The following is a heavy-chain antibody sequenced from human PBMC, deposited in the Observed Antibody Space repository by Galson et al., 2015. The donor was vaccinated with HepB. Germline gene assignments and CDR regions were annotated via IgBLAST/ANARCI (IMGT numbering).Heavy chain of an antibody. Sequence: SVKVSCKASGYTFSIYAMHWVRQAPGQRLEWMGWMNPGTGNTKYSQKFQGRVTITSDTSASSAYMEMSSLRSEDTAVYYCAREFFTSYGMDVWGQGTTVTVSS. D-gene: IGHD3-3*01. CDR2: MNPGTGNT. CDR3: AREFFTSYGMDV. CDR1: GYTFSIYA. J-gene: IGHJ6*02. V-gene: IGHV1-3*01.